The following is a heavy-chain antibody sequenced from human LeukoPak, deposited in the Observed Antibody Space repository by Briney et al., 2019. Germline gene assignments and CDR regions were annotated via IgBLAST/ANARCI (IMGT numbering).Heavy chain of an antibody. V-gene: IGHV1-46*01. D-gene: IGHD3-10*01. J-gene: IGHJ6*04. CDR1: GYTFTSYY. Sequence: ASVKVSCKASGYTFTSYYMHWVRQAPGQGLEGMGIINPSGGSTSYAQKFRGRVTMTRDTSTSTVYMELSSLSSEDTAVYYCARGRGYYGSGSSSRGMDVWGKGTTVTVSS. CDR3: ARGRGYYGSGSSSRGMDV. CDR2: INPSGGST.